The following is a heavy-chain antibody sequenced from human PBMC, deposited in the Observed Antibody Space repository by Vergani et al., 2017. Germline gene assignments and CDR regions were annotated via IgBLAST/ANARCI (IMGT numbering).Heavy chain of an antibody. CDR1: GYTFTSYD. V-gene: IGHV1-8*01. CDR3: AATITMIVVVISGNYFDY. J-gene: IGHJ4*02. CDR2: MNPNSGNT. D-gene: IGHD3-22*01. Sequence: QVQLVQSGAEVKKPGASVTVSCKASGYTFTSYDINWVRQATGQGLEWMGWMNPNSGNTGYAQKFQGRVTMTRYTSISTAYMELSSLRSEDTAVYYCAATITMIVVVISGNYFDYWGQGTLVTVSS.